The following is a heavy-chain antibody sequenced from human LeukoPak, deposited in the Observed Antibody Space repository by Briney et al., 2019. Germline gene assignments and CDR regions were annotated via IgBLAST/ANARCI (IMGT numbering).Heavy chain of an antibody. V-gene: IGHV3-30*02. CDR1: GFTFSSYG. J-gene: IGHJ5*02. Sequence: GGAPRPSCAAAGFTFSSYGMHWVRQAPGKGLEWVAFIRYDGSNKYYADSVKGRFTISRDNSKNTLYLQMNSLRAEDTAVYYCAKSGTIAALNWFDPWGQGTLVTVSS. D-gene: IGHD6-13*01. CDR2: IRYDGSNK. CDR3: AKSGTIAALNWFDP.